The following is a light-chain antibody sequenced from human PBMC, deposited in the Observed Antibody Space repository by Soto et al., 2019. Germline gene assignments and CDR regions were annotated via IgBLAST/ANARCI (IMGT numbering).Light chain of an antibody. V-gene: IGKV1-9*01. CDR1: QDISSY. J-gene: IGKJ4*01. Sequence: IQLTQSPSFLSASVGDRVTITCRASQDISSYLAWYQQRPGKAPKLLIYAAATLQSGVPSRFSGSGSGTEFTLTISNLQPEDFATYYCQQLNSYPLTFGGGTKVDIK. CDR3: QQLNSYPLT. CDR2: AAA.